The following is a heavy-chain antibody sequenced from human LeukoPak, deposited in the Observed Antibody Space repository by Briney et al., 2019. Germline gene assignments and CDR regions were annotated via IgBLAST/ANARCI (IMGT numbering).Heavy chain of an antibody. D-gene: IGHD6-13*01. Sequence: SETLSLTCTVSGVSLSSSSYYWGWIRQAPGKGLEWIGSIYYSGSTYYNPSLKSRVTISVDTSKNQFSLKLNSVTAADTAVYYCASETAAARKGSWFDPWGQGTLVTVSS. V-gene: IGHV4-39*07. CDR1: GVSLSSSSYY. CDR2: IYYSGST. CDR3: ASETAAARKGSWFDP. J-gene: IGHJ5*02.